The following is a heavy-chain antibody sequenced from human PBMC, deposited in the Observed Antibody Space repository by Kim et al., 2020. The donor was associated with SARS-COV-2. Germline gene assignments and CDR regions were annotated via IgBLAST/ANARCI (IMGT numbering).Heavy chain of an antibody. CDR1: GGTFSSYA. J-gene: IGHJ4*02. Sequence: SVKVSCKASGGTFSSYAISWVRQAPGQGLEWMGGIIPIFGTANYAQKFQGRVTITADESTSTAYMELSSLRSEDTAVYYCARGYCSSTSCYDFDYWGQGTLVTVSS. CDR2: IIPIFGTA. D-gene: IGHD2-2*01. CDR3: ARGYCSSTSCYDFDY. V-gene: IGHV1-69*13.